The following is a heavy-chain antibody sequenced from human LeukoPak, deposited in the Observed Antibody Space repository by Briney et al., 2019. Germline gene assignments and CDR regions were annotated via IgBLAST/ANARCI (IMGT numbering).Heavy chain of an antibody. CDR3: ASHDYGDYASIDY. CDR2: IKQDGSEK. Sequence: GGSLRLSCAASGFTVSSNYMSWVRQAPGKGLGWVANIKQDGSEKYYVDSVKGRFTISRDNVKNSLYLQMNSLRAEDTAVYYCASHDYGDYASIDYWGQGTLVTVSS. V-gene: IGHV3-7*03. CDR1: GFTVSSNY. D-gene: IGHD4-17*01. J-gene: IGHJ4*02.